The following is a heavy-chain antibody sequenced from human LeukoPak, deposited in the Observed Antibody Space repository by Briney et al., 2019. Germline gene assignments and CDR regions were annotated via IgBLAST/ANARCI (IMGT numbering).Heavy chain of an antibody. V-gene: IGHV1-2*02. J-gene: IGHJ6*03. CDR1: GHTFTASY. D-gene: IGHD2-8*01. CDR2: INPNSGDT. Sequence: GASVKVSCKTSGHTFTASYIHWVRQAPGQGLEWMGRINPNSGDTDYAQKFQGRVTMTRDTSINTGYMEVRRLTSDDTADYYCARSAEHCAKGVCFTKYYMDVWGEGATGTVSS. CDR3: ARSAEHCAKGVCFTKYYMDV.